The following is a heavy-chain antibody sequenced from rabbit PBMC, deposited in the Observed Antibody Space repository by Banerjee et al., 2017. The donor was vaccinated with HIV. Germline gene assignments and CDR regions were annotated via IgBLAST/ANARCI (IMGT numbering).Heavy chain of an antibody. Sequence: QQLEESGGDLVKPGASLTLTCTASGFTLSSYYMCWVRQAPGKGLEWIACVDVGSSGSTYYASWAKGRFTSSKTSSTTVTLQMTSLTAADTATYFCARDYDYNSAYFYLQLWGQGTLVTVS. CDR2: VDVGSSGST. D-gene: IGHD1-1*01. CDR1: GFTLSSYY. V-gene: IGHV1S40*01. CDR3: ARDYDYNSAYFYLQL. J-gene: IGHJ3*01.